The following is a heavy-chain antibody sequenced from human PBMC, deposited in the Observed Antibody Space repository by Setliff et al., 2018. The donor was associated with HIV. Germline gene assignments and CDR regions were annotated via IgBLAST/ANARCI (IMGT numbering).Heavy chain of an antibody. Sequence: ASVKVSCKASGYSFTYYAVHWVRQAPGQRLEWMGRINAGNGHTEYSQNFQDRITFTRDTSASTVYMEFTSLRSEDTAVYYCARDRGYGSGSYYADNRFDPWGQGTLVTVSS. D-gene: IGHD3-10*01. J-gene: IGHJ5*02. CDR2: INAGNGHT. CDR3: ARDRGYGSGSYYADNRFDP. V-gene: IGHV1-3*01. CDR1: GYSFTYYA.